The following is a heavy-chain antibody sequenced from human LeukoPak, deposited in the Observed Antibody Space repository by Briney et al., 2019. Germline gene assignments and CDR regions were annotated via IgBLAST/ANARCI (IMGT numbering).Heavy chain of an antibody. CDR3: AKVGIRISLIVVVFTTADDWYFDL. J-gene: IGHJ2*01. Sequence: PGGSLRLSCAASGFTFSNYAMSWVRQAPGKGLEWVSGISGSGGSTYYEDSVKGRLTISRDNSKNTLYLQMDSLRAEDTAVYYCAKVGIRISLIVVVFTTADDWYFDLWGRGTLVTVSS. V-gene: IGHV3-23*01. CDR1: GFTFSNYA. D-gene: IGHD3-22*01. CDR2: ISGSGGST.